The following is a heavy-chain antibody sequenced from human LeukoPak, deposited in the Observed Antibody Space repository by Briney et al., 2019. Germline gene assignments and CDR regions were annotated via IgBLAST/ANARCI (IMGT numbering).Heavy chain of an antibody. CDR3: ARAYWDP. CDR1: GFTFSSYA. J-gene: IGHJ4*02. D-gene: IGHD1-26*01. V-gene: IGHV3-30-3*01. Sequence: GRSLRLSCAASGFTFSSYAMHWVRQAPGKGLEWVAAISYDGSNKYYADSVKGRFTISRDNSKNTLYLQMNSLRAEDTAVYYCARAYWDPWGQGTLVTVSS. CDR2: ISYDGSNK.